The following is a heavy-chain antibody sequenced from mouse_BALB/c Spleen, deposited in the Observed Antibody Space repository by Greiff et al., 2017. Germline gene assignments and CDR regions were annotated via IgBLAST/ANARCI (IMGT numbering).Heavy chain of an antibody. CDR3: ARRYDGPFDY. D-gene: IGHD2-3*01. J-gene: IGHJ2*01. Sequence: EVQLVESGGGLVKPGGSLKLSCAASGFTFSSYAMSWVRQTPEKRLEWVASISSGGSTYYPDSVKGRFTISRDNARNILYLQMSSLRSEDTAMYYCARRYDGPFDYWGQGTTLTVSS. CDR1: GFTFSSYA. V-gene: IGHV5-6-5*01. CDR2: ISSGGST.